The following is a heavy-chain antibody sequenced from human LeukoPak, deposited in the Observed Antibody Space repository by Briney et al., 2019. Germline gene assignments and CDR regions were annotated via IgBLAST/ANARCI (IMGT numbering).Heavy chain of an antibody. CDR1: GGSISSYY. J-gene: IGHJ4*02. CDR3: AREFDDYVWGSPHYDY. D-gene: IGHD3-16*01. V-gene: IGHV4-4*07. Sequence: SETLCLSCTVSGGSISSYYFSWIRQPAGQGLEWIGRIYTSGSTTYNPSLKSRVTLSVDTSKNQFSLKLSSVTAADTAVYYCAREFDDYVWGSPHYDYWGQGTLVTVSS. CDR2: IYTSGST.